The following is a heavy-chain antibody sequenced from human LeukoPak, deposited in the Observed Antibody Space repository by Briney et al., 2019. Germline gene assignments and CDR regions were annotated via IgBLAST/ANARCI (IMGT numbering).Heavy chain of an antibody. Sequence: GGSLRLACAASGFTFSNYDMSWVRQAPGKGLEWVSSISDSGGSTYYADSVEGRFTISRDNSKNTLYLQMTNLRAADTAVYYCAKGRGLFPSSNDYWGQGTLVTVSS. CDR2: ISDSGGST. V-gene: IGHV3-23*01. D-gene: IGHD3-10*01. J-gene: IGHJ4*02. CDR1: GFTFSNYD. CDR3: AKGRGLFPSSNDY.